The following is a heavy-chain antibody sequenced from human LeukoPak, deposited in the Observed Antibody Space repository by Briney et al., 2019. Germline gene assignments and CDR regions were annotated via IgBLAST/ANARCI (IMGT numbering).Heavy chain of an antibody. V-gene: IGHV3-15*01. CDR3: TTDLSIMITFGGVQEVDY. J-gene: IGHJ4*02. D-gene: IGHD3-16*01. CDR1: GFTFSNAW. CDR2: IKSKTDGGTT. Sequence: GGSLRLSCAASGFTFSNAWMSWVRQAPGKGLEWVGRIKSKTDGGTTDYAAPVKGRFTISRDDSKNTLYLQMNSLKTEDTAVYYCTTDLSIMITFGGVQEVDYWGQGTLVTVSS.